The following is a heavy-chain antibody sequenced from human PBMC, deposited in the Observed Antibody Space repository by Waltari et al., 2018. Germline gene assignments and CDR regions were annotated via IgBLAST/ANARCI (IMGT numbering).Heavy chain of an antibody. J-gene: IGHJ4*02. CDR2: INHSGST. V-gene: IGHV4-34*01. CDR1: GGSFSGYY. CDR3: ARRRTIGSSWRVVGGGYYFDY. D-gene: IGHD6-13*01. Sequence: QVQLQQWGAGLLKPSETLSLTCAVYGGSFSGYYWSWIRQPPGKGLEWIGEINHSGSTNYNPSLKSRVTISVDTSKNQFSLKLSSVTAADTAVYYCARRRTIGSSWRVVGGGYYFDYWGQGTLVTVSS.